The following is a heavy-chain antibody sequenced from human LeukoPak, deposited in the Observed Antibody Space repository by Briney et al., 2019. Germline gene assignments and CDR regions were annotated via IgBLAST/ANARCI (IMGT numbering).Heavy chain of an antibody. Sequence: SSSYAGTTDYAAPVRGRFTISGDDSQNTLFLQMNSLKTEDTAVYYCTTVTGNIAVAGTGDHWGQGTLVTVSS. J-gene: IGHJ4*02. V-gene: IGHV3-15*01. CDR3: TTVTGNIAVAGTGDH. CDR2: SSSYAGTT. D-gene: IGHD6-19*01.